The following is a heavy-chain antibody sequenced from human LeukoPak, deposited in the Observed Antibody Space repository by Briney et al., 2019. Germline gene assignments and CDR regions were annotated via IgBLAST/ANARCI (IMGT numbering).Heavy chain of an antibody. CDR2: TSSSGSTI. J-gene: IGHJ6*03. Sequence: PGGSLRLSCAASGFTFSSYEMNWVRQAPGKVLEWVSYTSSSGSTIYYADSVKGRFTTSRDNAKNSLFLQMNSLRAEDTAVYYCARNGNSYYYYMDVWGKGTTVTVSS. CDR1: GFTFSSYE. V-gene: IGHV3-48*03. D-gene: IGHD2-8*01. CDR3: ARNGNSYYYYMDV.